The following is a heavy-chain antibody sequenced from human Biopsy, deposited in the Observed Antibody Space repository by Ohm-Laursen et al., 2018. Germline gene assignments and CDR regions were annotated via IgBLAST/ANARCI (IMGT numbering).Heavy chain of an antibody. CDR3: ARDRGYYSDRTVPGYFDL. D-gene: IGHD3-22*01. J-gene: IGHJ2*01. CDR1: GDSISSYY. CDR2: VYYTGST. Sequence: SDTLSLTCTVSGDSISSYYWSWIRQPPGKGLQWIGYVYYTGSTDYNPSLQSRVTISVDTSKNHFSLRLRSVTPADTPIYYCARDRGYYSDRTVPGYFDLWGRGTLVTVSS. V-gene: IGHV4-59*01.